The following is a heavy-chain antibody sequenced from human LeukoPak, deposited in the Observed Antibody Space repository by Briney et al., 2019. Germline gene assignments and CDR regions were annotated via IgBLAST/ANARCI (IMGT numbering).Heavy chain of an antibody. J-gene: IGHJ5*02. CDR1: GFTFIRFG. Sequence: GGSLRLSCAASGFTFIRFGMHWVRRAPGKGLEWVAVISYDGSEKYYADSVKGRFTISRDNSKNTLYLQMNSLRAEDTAVYYCAKDGWYSNYDTNWFDPWGQGTLVTVSS. D-gene: IGHD4-4*01. CDR3: AKDGWYSNYDTNWFDP. CDR2: ISYDGSEK. V-gene: IGHV3-30*18.